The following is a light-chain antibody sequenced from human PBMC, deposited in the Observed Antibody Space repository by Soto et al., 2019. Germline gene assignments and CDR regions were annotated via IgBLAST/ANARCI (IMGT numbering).Light chain of an antibody. Sequence: QSALTQPASASGSPGQSITIACTGTSSDIGGYNFVSWYQQHPGKAPKLLIYDVGNRPSGVSNRFSGSKSGNTASLTISGLQAEDEAHYYCNSYRTVSTYVFGTGTKLTVL. CDR1: SSDIGGYNF. V-gene: IGLV2-14*01. CDR2: DVG. CDR3: NSYRTVSTYV. J-gene: IGLJ1*01.